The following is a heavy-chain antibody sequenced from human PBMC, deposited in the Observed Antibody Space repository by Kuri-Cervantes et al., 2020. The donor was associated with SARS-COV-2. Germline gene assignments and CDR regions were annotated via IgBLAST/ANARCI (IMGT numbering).Heavy chain of an antibody. V-gene: IGHV3-33*01. CDR2: IWYDGSNK. Sequence: GGSLRLSCAASGFTFSSYGMHWVRQAPGKGLEWVAVIWYDGSNKYYADSVKGRFTIPRDNSKNTLYLQMNSLGAEDAAVYYCAREGYYYGSGNDYWGQGTLVTVSS. J-gene: IGHJ4*02. D-gene: IGHD3-10*01. CDR1: GFTFSSYG. CDR3: AREGYYYGSGNDY.